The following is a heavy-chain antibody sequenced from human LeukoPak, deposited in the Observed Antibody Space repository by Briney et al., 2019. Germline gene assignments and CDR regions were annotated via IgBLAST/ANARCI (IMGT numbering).Heavy chain of an antibody. CDR2: IKSKTDGGTT. J-gene: IGHJ4*02. V-gene: IGHV3-15*01. D-gene: IGHD2-15*01. Sequence: PGGSLRLSCAASGFTFSNAWMSWVRQAPGKGLEWVGRIKSKTDGGTTDYAAPVKGRFTISRDDSKNTLYLQMNSLRAEDTAVYFCAKLLFKSEDLDYWGQGTLVTVSS. CDR3: AKLLFKSEDLDY. CDR1: GFTFSNAW.